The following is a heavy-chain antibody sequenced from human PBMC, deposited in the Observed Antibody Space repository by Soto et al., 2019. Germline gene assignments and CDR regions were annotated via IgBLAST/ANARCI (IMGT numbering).Heavy chain of an antibody. Sequence: SETLSLTCTVSGGSISSSSYYWGWIRQPPGKGLEWIGSIYYSGSTYYNPSLKSRVTISVDTSKNQFSLKLSSVTAADTAVYYCARISTRGWVDYWGQGTLVTVSS. CDR2: IYYSGST. CDR3: ARISTRGWVDY. J-gene: IGHJ4*02. D-gene: IGHD1-26*01. CDR1: GGSISSSSYY. V-gene: IGHV4-39*01.